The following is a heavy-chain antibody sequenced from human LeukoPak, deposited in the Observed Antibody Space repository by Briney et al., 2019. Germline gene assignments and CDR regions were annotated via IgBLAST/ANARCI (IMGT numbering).Heavy chain of an antibody. CDR1: GLTFSSYS. D-gene: IGHD3-10*01. Sequence: GGSLRLSCAASGLTFSSYSMNWVRQAPGKGLEWVSYISSSSNTIYYADSVKGRFTISRDNAKNSLYLRMNSLRDEDTAVYYCARELLWFRELWFLGVHGGNWFDPWGQGTLVTVSS. J-gene: IGHJ5*02. V-gene: IGHV3-48*02. CDR3: ARELLWFRELWFLGVHGGNWFDP. CDR2: ISSSSNTI.